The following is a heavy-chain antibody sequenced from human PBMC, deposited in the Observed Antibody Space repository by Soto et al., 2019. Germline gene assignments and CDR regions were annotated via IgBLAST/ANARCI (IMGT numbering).Heavy chain of an antibody. CDR1: GYNFTSYD. Sequence: ASVKVSCKSSGYNFTSYDINCLRQATGQGREWMGWMNPNCGNTLYPQKFQGRVTMTRNTSIRTAYMELSSLRSEDTGVYYCARGLRNFWSGYHPDYYYYYDMDVWGQGTTVTVSS. CDR3: ARGLRNFWSGYHPDYYYYYDMDV. J-gene: IGHJ6*02. V-gene: IGHV1-8*01. D-gene: IGHD3-3*01. CDR2: MNPNCGNT.